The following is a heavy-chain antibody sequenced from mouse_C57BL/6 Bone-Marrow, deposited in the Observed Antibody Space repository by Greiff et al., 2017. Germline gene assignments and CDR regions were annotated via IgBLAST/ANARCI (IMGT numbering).Heavy chain of an antibody. CDR2: IHPNSGST. V-gene: IGHV1-64*01. D-gene: IGHD2-4*01. J-gene: IGHJ4*01. CDR1: GYTFTSYW. CDR3: ARSYDYDDDYYAMDY. Sequence: QVQLQQPGAELVKPGASVKLSCTASGYTFTSYWMHWVKQRPGQGLEWIGMIHPNSGSTNYNEKFKSKATLTVDKSSSTAYMQLSSLASEDSAFYDCARSYDYDDDYYAMDYWGQGTSVTVSS.